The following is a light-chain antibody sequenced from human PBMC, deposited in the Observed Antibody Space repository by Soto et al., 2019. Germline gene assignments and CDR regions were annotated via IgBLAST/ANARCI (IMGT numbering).Light chain of an antibody. V-gene: IGKV2-28*01. J-gene: IGKJ1*01. CDR1: PRLLHSNGYNY. CDR3: MQPLQSWT. CDR2: LGS. Sequence: DIVMTQSRLSLPVTAGGSASISSTSRPRLLHSNGYNYLDWYLQKPGQSPQLLISLGSNRASGVPDRFSGSGSGTDFTLKISRVEAEDVGVYYCMQPLQSWTFGQGTKVDIK.